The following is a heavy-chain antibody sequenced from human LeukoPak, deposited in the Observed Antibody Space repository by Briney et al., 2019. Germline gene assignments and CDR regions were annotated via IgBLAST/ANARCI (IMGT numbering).Heavy chain of an antibody. V-gene: IGHV1-2*02. Sequence: ASVKVSCKTSGFTFTGYYIHWVRQAPGQGLEWMGWINLNSGGTTYAQTFQGRVTMTRDTSISTAYMELSRLRSDDTAVYYCARAGYSSSSLLVDYWGQGTLVTVSS. CDR1: GFTFTGYY. J-gene: IGHJ4*02. D-gene: IGHD6-6*01. CDR2: INLNSGGT. CDR3: ARAGYSSSSLLVDY.